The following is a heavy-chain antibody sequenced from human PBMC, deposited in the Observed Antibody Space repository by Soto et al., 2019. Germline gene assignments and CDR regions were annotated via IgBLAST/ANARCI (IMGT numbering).Heavy chain of an antibody. CDR2: INAGNGNT. J-gene: IGHJ1*01. D-gene: IGHD6-13*01. Sequence: ASMKVSCKASGYTFTSYAMHWVRQAPGQRLEWMGWINAGNGNTKYSQKFQGRVTITRDTSASTAYMELSSLRSEDTAVYYCARDGSSWYRFQYFQHWGQGTLVTVSS. CDR3: ARDGSSWYRFQYFQH. V-gene: IGHV1-3*01. CDR1: GYTFTSYA.